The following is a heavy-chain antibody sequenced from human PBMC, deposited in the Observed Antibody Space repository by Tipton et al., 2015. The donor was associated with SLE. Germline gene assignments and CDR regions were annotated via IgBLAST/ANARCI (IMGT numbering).Heavy chain of an antibody. J-gene: IGHJ4*02. D-gene: IGHD3-10*01. CDR2: IIPIFGTA. CDR1: GGTFSSYA. CDR3: ARGRSMVRGVIGYFDY. Sequence: QSGPEVKKPGSSVKVSCKASGGTFSSYAISWVRQAPGQGLEWMGGIIPIFGTANYAQKFQGRVTITADESTSTAYMELSSLRSEDPAVYYCARGRSMVRGVIGYFDYWGQGTLVTVSS. V-gene: IGHV1-69*01.